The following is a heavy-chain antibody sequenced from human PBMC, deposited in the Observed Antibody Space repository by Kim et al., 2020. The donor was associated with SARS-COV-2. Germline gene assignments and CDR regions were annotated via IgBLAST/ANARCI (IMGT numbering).Heavy chain of an antibody. CDR3: VDGSRRAFDI. Sequence: TANYAQKFQGRVTITADESTSTAYMELSSLRSEDTAVYYCVDGSRRAFDIWGQGTMVTVSS. J-gene: IGHJ3*02. CDR2: TA. V-gene: IGHV1-69*01. D-gene: IGHD3-10*01.